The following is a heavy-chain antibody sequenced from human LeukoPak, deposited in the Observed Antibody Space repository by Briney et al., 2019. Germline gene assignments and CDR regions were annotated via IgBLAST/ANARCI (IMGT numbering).Heavy chain of an antibody. D-gene: IGHD6-13*01. CDR2: ISACNGNT. V-gene: IGHV1-18*04. CDR3: ARDVAQQLVYWPGRYGMDV. Sequence: ASVKVSCKASGYTFTSYGISWVRQAPGQGLEWMGRISACNGNTNYAQKLQGRVTMTTDTSTSTAYMELRSLRSDDTAVYYCARDVAQQLVYWPGRYGMDVWGKGTTVTVSS. CDR1: GYTFTSYG. J-gene: IGHJ6*04.